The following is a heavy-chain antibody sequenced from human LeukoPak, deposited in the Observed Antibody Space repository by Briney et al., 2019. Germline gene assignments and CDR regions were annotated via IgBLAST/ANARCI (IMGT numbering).Heavy chain of an antibody. V-gene: IGHV4-38-2*02. Sequence: KSSETLSLTCTVSGYSISSGYYWGWIRQPPGKGLEWFGSIYHSGSTYYNPSLKSRVTISVDTSKNQFSLKLSSVTAADTAIYYCARSGGSGSPFDYWGQGTLVTVSS. CDR1: GYSISSGYY. CDR3: ARSGGSGSPFDY. D-gene: IGHD3-10*01. J-gene: IGHJ4*02. CDR2: IYHSGST.